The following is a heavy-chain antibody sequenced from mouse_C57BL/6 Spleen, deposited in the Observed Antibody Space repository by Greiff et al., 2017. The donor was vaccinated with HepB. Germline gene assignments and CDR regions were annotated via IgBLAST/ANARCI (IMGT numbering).Heavy chain of an antibody. CDR3: ARPYYAMDY. Sequence: VQLQQSGAELVKPGASVKLSCTASGFNINDYYMHWVKQRTEQGLEWIGRIDPEDGETKYAPEFQGKATITADTSSNTAYLQLSRLTSEDTAVYYCARPYYAMDYWGQGTSVTVSS. J-gene: IGHJ4*01. CDR2: IDPEDGET. V-gene: IGHV14-2*01. CDR1: GFNINDYY.